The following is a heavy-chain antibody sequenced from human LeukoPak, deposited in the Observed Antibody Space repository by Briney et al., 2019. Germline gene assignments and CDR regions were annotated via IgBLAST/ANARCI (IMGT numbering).Heavy chain of an antibody. V-gene: IGHV3-30*18. Sequence: GGSLRLSCAASGFTFSNYGMHWVRQAPGKGLEWVAVISSDGNRKYYSDSVKGRFTISRDNSKNTLYLQMNSLRAEDTAVYYCAKDLVLSDGYNFDYWGQGTLVTVSS. CDR3: AKDLVLSDGYNFDY. D-gene: IGHD5-24*01. CDR2: ISSDGNRK. J-gene: IGHJ4*02. CDR1: GFTFSNYG.